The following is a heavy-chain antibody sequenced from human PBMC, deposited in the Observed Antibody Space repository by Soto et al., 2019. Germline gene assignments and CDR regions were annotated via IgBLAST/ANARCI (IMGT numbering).Heavy chain of an antibody. CDR3: ARDRLRSGYSAPFDY. D-gene: IGHD3-3*01. V-gene: IGHV3-33*01. CDR2: IWYDGSNK. Sequence: GGSLRLSCAASGFTFSNYGMHWVRQAPGKGLEWVAVIWYDGSNKYYADSVKGRFTISRDSSKNTLYLQMNSLRAEDTAVYYCARDRLRSGYSAPFDYWGRGSLVTVSS. CDR1: GFTFSNYG. J-gene: IGHJ4*02.